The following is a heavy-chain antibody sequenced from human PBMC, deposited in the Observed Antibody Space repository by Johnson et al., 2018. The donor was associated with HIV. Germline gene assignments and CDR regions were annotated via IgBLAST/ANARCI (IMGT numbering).Heavy chain of an antibody. CDR1: GFTFSSYA. CDR3: AKDLDRELLALWAFHT. D-gene: IGHD2-8*02. V-gene: IGHV3-30-3*01. J-gene: IGHJ3*02. Sequence: QVQLVESGGGVVQPGRSLRLSCAASGFTFSSYAMHWVRQAPGKGLEWVAVISYDGSNKYYSGTVRGRFTISRDNSRKPLNLQMDSLREDDTAVYYCAKDLDRELLALWAFHTWGQGTVVTVSS. CDR2: ISYDGSNK.